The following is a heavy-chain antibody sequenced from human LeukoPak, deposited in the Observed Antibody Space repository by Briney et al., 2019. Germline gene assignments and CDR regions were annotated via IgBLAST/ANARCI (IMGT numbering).Heavy chain of an antibody. CDR1: GYSFSSYW. J-gene: IGHJ5*02. V-gene: IGHV5-51*01. Sequence: GESLKISCKGSGYSFSSYWIGWVRQMPGKGLEWMGIIYPGDSDTRYSPSFQGQVAISADKSISTAHLQWSSLKASDTAMYYCARQVHSSRDWFDPWGQGTLVTVSS. CDR3: ARQVHSSRDWFDP. CDR2: IYPGDSDT. D-gene: IGHD6-13*01.